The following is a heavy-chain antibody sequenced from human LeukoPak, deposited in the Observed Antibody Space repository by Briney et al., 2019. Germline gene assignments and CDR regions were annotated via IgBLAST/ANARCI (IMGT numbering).Heavy chain of an antibody. CDR3: ARVMTDLLFDY. CDR1: GGSLSSGSYY. D-gene: IGHD2-15*01. Sequence: SSETLSLTCTVSGGSLSSGSYYWSWIRHPRGKGLEWIGYIYYSVSTHYNPSLKSRFTISVGTSKNQFSLKLSSVTAADTAVYYCARVMTDLLFDYWGQGTLVTVSS. CDR2: IYYSVST. J-gene: IGHJ4*02. V-gene: IGHV4-61*01.